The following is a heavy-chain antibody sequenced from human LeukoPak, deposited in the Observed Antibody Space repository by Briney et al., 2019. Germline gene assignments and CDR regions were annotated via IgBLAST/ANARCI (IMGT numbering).Heavy chain of an antibody. CDR3: ARAPGYCSSTSCGWFDP. J-gene: IGHJ5*02. Sequence: SVKVSCKASGGTFSSYAISWVRQAPGQGLEWMGRIIPILGIANYAQKFQGRVTITADKSTSTAYMELSSLRSEDTAVYYYARAPGYCSSTSCGWFDPWGQGTLVTVSS. D-gene: IGHD2-2*01. V-gene: IGHV1-69*04. CDR1: GGTFSSYA. CDR2: IIPILGIA.